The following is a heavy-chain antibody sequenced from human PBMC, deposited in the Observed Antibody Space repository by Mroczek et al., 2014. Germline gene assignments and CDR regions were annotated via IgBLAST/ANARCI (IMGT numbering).Heavy chain of an antibody. J-gene: IGHJ6*02. CDR2: IYHRGTT. CDR3: VRDRALSAAKVAYGMDV. Sequence: QVQLQESGPGLVQPSGTPSLTCAVSGDSITSNYWWSWVRQTPEKGLEWIGEIYHRGTTNYNPSLENRVAISVDKSKNQFSLKMSSVTAADTAVYYCVRDRALSAAKVAYGMDVWGRGTTVIVSS. V-gene: IGHV4-4*02. D-gene: IGHD2-2*01. CDR1: GDSITSNYW.